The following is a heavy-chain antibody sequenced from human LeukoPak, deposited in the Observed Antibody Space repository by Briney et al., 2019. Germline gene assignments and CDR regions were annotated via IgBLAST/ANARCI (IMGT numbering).Heavy chain of an antibody. D-gene: IGHD5-24*01. CDR3: ARGGGAAGYNYEFDY. V-gene: IGHV4-59*01. CDR1: GGSISNYY. J-gene: IGHJ4*02. CDR2: IYDSGDT. Sequence: SETLSLTCTVSGGSISNYYWNWIRQPPGKGLEWIGYIYDSGDTNFNPSLKSRVTISIDTSKNQSSLKVTSVTAADTAVYFCARGGGAAGYNYEFDYWGQGTLVTVSS.